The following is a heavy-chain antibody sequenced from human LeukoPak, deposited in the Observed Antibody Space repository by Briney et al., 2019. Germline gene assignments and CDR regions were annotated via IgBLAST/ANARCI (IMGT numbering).Heavy chain of an antibody. D-gene: IGHD3-16*01. CDR3: TREGVGGFDT. Sequence: PGGSLRLSCEASGFSFSSYWMTWVRQAPGKGLEWAASINQDGSEEHYVDSEKGRFTISRDNAMNSLYLQMNSLRVEDTAVYYCTREGVGGFDTWGQGAMVTVSS. J-gene: IGHJ3*02. CDR2: INQDGSEE. CDR1: GFSFSSYW. V-gene: IGHV3-7*01.